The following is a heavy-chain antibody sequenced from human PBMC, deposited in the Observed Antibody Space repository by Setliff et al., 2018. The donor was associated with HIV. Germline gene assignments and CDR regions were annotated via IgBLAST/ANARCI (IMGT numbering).Heavy chain of an antibody. Sequence: PGGSLRLSCAASGFTFSTNAMNWVRQAPGKGLEWVSGISAGGGSTYYAGSVKGRFTISRDNSKNTLYMQMNNLRAEDTAVYYCARDFPPKPMVRGVIDDYFDYWGQGTLVTVSS. CDR3: ARDFPPKPMVRGVIDDYFDY. CDR2: ISAGGGST. D-gene: IGHD3-10*01. CDR1: GFTFSTNA. J-gene: IGHJ4*02. V-gene: IGHV3-23*01.